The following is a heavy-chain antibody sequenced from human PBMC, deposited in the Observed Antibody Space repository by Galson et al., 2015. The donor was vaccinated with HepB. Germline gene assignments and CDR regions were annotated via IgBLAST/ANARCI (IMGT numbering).Heavy chain of an antibody. CDR3: ARDLRANHFDY. CDR2: ISAYNGNT. Sequence: QSGAEVKKPGESLKISCKASGYTFTSYAMHWVRQAPGQRLEWMGWISAYNGNTNYAQKLQGRVTMTTDTSTSTAYMELRSLRSDDTAVYYCARDLRANHFDYWGQGTLVTVSS. J-gene: IGHJ4*02. V-gene: IGHV1-18*01. CDR1: GYTFTSYA.